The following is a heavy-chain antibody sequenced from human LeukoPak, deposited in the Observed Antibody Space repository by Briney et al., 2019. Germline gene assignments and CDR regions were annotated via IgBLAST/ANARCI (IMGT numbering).Heavy chain of an antibody. J-gene: IGHJ4*02. D-gene: IGHD2-8*01. CDR1: GYTFTAYY. CDR3: ARDGVSTTPDFDY. Sequence: AASVKVSCTTSGYTFTAYYMYWLRQAPGQGLECMGWIYPNSGATGYAQNFQGRVTMTRDTSVSTIYMELSRLRSDDTAVYYCARDGVSTTPDFDYWGQGTLVTVSS. CDR2: IYPNSGAT. V-gene: IGHV1-2*02.